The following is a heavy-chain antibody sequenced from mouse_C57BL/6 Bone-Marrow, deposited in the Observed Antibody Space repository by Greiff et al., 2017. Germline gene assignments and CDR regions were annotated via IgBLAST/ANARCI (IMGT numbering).Heavy chain of an antibody. J-gene: IGHJ3*01. CDR2: IYPRDGST. Sequence: QVQLQQSGPELVKPGASVKLSCKASGYTFTSYDINWVKQRPGQGLEWIGWIYPRDGSTKYNEKFKGKATLTVDTSSSTAYMELHSLPSEDSAVYFCARRDYDYDEAWFAYWGQGTLVTVSA. CDR1: GYTFTSYD. CDR3: ARRDYDYDEAWFAY. V-gene: IGHV1-85*01. D-gene: IGHD2-4*01.